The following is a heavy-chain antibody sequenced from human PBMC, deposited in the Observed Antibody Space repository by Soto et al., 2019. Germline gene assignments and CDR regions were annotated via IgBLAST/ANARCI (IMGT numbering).Heavy chain of an antibody. V-gene: IGHV4-34*01. J-gene: IGHJ5*02. CDR2: INHSGST. D-gene: IGHD5-12*01. CDR1: GGSFIGYY. CDR3: ARGRGRWLQLNWFDP. Sequence: PSETLSLTCAVYGGSFIGYYWSWIRQPPGKGLEWIGEINHSGSTNYNPSLKSRVTISVDTSKNQFSLKLSSVTAADTAVYYCARGRGRWLQLNWFDPWGQGTLVTVSS.